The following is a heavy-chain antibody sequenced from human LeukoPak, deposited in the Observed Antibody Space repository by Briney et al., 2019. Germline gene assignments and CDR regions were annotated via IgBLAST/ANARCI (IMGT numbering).Heavy chain of an antibody. Sequence: PSETLSLTCAVYGGSFSGYHWSWIRQPPGKGLEWIGEINHSGSTNYNPSLKSRVTISVDTSKNQFSLKLSSVTAADTAVYYCAEAERRSGYLYWGQGTLVTVSS. CDR1: GGSFSGYH. CDR3: AEAERRSGYLY. V-gene: IGHV4-34*01. D-gene: IGHD3-22*01. J-gene: IGHJ4*02. CDR2: INHSGST.